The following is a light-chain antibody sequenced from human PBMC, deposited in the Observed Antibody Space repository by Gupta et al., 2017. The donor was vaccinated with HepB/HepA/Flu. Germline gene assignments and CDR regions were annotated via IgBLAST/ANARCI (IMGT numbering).Light chain of an antibody. CDR3: QQSYTTPYT. Sequence: DIQMTQSPSSLSASVGDRVTITCRASQNINNYLNWSQQKPGKAPKVLIYAASSLQSGVPPRFSGSGSGTDFTLTISSLQPEDFATYHCQQSYTTPYTVGQGTKLEIK. CDR1: QNINNY. V-gene: IGKV1-39*01. J-gene: IGKJ2*01. CDR2: AAS.